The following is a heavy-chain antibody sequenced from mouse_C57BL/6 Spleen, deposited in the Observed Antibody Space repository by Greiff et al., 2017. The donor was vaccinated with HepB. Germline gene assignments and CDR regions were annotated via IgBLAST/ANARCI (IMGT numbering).Heavy chain of an antibody. CDR2: INPNNGGT. J-gene: IGHJ3*01. Sequence: VQLQQSGPELVKPGASVKMSCKASGYTFTDYNMHWVKQSHGKSLEWIGYINPNNGGTSYNQKFKGKATLTVNKSSSTAYMELRSLTSEDSAVYYCAREGVYYYGSSPAWFAYWGQGTLVTVSA. V-gene: IGHV1-22*01. D-gene: IGHD1-1*01. CDR3: AREGVYYYGSSPAWFAY. CDR1: GYTFTDYN.